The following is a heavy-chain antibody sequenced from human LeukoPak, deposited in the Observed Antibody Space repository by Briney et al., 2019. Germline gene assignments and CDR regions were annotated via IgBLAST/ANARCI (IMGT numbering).Heavy chain of an antibody. J-gene: IGHJ6*02. CDR1: GFTFDDYA. CDR3: AKENTLYGMDV. Sequence: PGRSLRLSCAASGFTFDDYAMHWVRQAPGKGLEWVSGISWNSGSIGYADSVKGRFTISRDNAKNSLYLQMNSLRAEDTALYYCAKENTLYGMDVWGQGTTVTVSS. V-gene: IGHV3-9*01. CDR2: ISWNSGSI.